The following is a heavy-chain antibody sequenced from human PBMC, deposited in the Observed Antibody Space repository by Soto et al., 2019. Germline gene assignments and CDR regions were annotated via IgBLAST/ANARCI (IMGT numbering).Heavy chain of an antibody. V-gene: IGHV4-31*03. CDR1: GGSISSGGYY. Sequence: SETLSLTCTVSGGSISSGGYYWSWIRQHPGKGLEWIGYIYYSGSTYYNPSLKSRVTISVDTSKNQFSLKLSSVTAADTAVYYCARDAYDFWSGFQVQNDAFDIWGQGTMVT. D-gene: IGHD3-3*01. J-gene: IGHJ3*02. CDR3: ARDAYDFWSGFQVQNDAFDI. CDR2: IYYSGST.